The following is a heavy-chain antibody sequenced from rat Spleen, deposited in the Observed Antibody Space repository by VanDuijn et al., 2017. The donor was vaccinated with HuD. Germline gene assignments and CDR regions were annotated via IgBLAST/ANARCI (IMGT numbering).Heavy chain of an antibody. CDR1: GFTFSDFG. J-gene: IGHJ3*01. CDR3: ARAGYLRD. V-gene: IGHV5-29*01. Sequence: EVQLVESGGALVQPGRSLKLSCAASGFTFSDFGMAWVRQAPTKGLEWVATISYDDSTTYYRDSVKGRFTISRDNTRDTLYLQMDNLRSEDTATYYCARAGYLRDWGQGTLVTVSS. CDR2: ISYDDSTT. D-gene: IGHD2-5*01.